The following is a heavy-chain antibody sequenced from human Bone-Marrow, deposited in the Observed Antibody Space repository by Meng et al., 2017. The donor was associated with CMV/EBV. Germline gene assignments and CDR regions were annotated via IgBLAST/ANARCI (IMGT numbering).Heavy chain of an antibody. Sequence: GSLRLSCTVSGDSVSSSSYYWGWIRQPPGKGLEWIGSIYYSGSTYYNPSLKSRVTISVDTSKNQFSLKLSSVTAADTAIFYCATTYNFRTFDPWGQGTLVTVSS. CDR2: IYYSGST. V-gene: IGHV4-39*07. J-gene: IGHJ5*02. CDR3: ATTYNFRTFDP. CDR1: GDSVSSSSYY. D-gene: IGHD3-3*01.